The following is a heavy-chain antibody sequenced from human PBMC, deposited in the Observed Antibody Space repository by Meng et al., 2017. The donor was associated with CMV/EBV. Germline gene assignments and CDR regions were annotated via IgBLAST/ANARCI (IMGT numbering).Heavy chain of an antibody. V-gene: IGHV3-30*02. CDR2: IRYDGSNK. CDR3: AKDGRADIVVVPAAIDY. CDR1: GFTFSSYG. D-gene: IGHD2-2*01. Sequence: GGSLSLSCAASGFTFSSYGMHWVRQAPGKGLEWVAFIRYDGSNKYYADSVKGRFTISRDNSKNTLYLQMNSLRAEDTAVYYCAKDGRADIVVVPAAIDYWGQGTLVTVSS. J-gene: IGHJ4*02.